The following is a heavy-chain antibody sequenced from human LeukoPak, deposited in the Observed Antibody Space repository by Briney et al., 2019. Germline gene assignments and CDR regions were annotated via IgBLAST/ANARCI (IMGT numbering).Heavy chain of an antibody. D-gene: IGHD4-17*01. Sequence: GGSLRLSCAASGFTFSGSAMHWVRQASGKGLEWVGRIRSKANSYATAYAASVKGRFTISRDDSENTAYLQMNSLKTEDTAVYYCTRYGETPNYYMDVWGKGTTVTVSS. J-gene: IGHJ6*03. V-gene: IGHV3-73*01. CDR3: TRYGETPNYYMDV. CDR2: IRSKANSYAT. CDR1: GFTFSGSA.